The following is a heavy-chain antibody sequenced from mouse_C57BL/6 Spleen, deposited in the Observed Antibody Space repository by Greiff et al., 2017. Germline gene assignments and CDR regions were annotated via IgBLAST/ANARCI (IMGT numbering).Heavy chain of an antibody. V-gene: IGHV5-6*01. CDR1: GFTFSSYG. D-gene: IGHD1-1*01. CDR2: ISSGGSYT. J-gene: IGHJ2*01. Sequence: VQLVESGGDLVKPGGSLKLSCAASGFTFSSYGMSWVRQTPDKRLEWVATISSGGSYTYYPDSVKGRFTVSRDNAKNTLYLQMSSLKSEDTAMYYCGGGYGSRGFDYWGQGATLT. CDR3: GGGYGSRGFDY.